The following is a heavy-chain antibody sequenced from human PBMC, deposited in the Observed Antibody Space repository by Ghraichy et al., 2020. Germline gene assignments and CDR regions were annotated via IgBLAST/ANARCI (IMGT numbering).Heavy chain of an antibody. CDR1: GFSLSTSGMC. CDR3: ARILIPYYYDSSGYWAFDI. Sequence: SGPTLVKPTQTLTLTCTFSGFSLSTSGMCVSWIRQPPGKALEWLARIDWDDDKYYSTSLKTRLTISKDTSKNQVVLTMTNMDPVDTATYYCARILIPYYYDSSGYWAFDIWGQGTMVTVSS. V-gene: IGHV2-70*11. J-gene: IGHJ3*02. D-gene: IGHD3-22*01. CDR2: IDWDDDK.